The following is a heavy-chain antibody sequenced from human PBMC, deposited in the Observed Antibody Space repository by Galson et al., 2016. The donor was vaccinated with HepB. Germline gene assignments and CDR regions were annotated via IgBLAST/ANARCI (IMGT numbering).Heavy chain of an antibody. Sequence: SLRLSCAASGFTFTHAWMSWVRQAPGKGLEWVGRIRDNSDGGTTDYAAPAKGRFSISRDDSQNTLYLQMNSLKSEDTAVYYCTTGIQPYDYMDIWGKGTTVTVSS. CDR2: IRDNSDGGTT. CDR1: GFTFTHAW. J-gene: IGHJ6*03. D-gene: IGHD1-14*01. CDR3: TTGIQPYDYMDI. V-gene: IGHV3-15*01.